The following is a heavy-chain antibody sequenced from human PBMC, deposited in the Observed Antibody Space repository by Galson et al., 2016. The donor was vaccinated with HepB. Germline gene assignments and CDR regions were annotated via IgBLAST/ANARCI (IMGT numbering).Heavy chain of an antibody. V-gene: IGHV3-33*01. CDR1: GFTFSSYG. CDR2: IWYDGSDK. D-gene: IGHD3-10*01. J-gene: IGHJ4*02. Sequence: SLRLSCAASGFTFSSYGMHWVRQAPGKGLEWVAVIWYDGSDKYYADSVKGRFTISRDNSKDTLYLQMNSLRAEDTAVYYCARDGRHYYFDSGRDYFDYWGQGTLVTVSS. CDR3: ARDGRHYYFDSGRDYFDY.